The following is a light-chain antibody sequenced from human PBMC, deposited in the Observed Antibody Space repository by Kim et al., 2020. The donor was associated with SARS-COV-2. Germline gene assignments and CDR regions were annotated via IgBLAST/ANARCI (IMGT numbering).Light chain of an antibody. Sequence: DIHMTQSPSTLSASVGDRVTITCRASQSISNWLAWYQQRPGKTPNLLIYDASTLESGVPSRFSGSGSGTEFTLTISSLQPDDFATYYCQYYSNYVWTFGQGTKLEI. CDR3: QYYSNYVWT. J-gene: IGKJ1*01. CDR1: QSISNW. V-gene: IGKV1-5*01. CDR2: DAS.